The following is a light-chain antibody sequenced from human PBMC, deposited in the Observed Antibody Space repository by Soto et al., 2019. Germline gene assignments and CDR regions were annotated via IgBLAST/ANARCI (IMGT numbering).Light chain of an antibody. CDR2: EVT. CDR3: SSKRDSSTLFV. Sequence: QTALXQPAPVSGSPGQLITISWTGTSSDVGAYNYVSWYQHHPGKVPKLLIYEVTNRPSGVSDRFSGSKSGNTASLTISGLQAEDEADYYCSSKRDSSTLFVFGTGTKVTVL. V-gene: IGLV2-14*01. J-gene: IGLJ1*01. CDR1: SSDVGAYNY.